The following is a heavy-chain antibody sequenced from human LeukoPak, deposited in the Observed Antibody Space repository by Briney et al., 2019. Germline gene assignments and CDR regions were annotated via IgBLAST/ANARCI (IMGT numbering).Heavy chain of an antibody. J-gene: IGHJ3*02. D-gene: IGHD3-22*01. CDR3: ARKPPMYYYDSSAYRKSSAFDI. CDR2: INHSGST. CDR1: GGSFSGYY. V-gene: IGHV4-34*01. Sequence: SETLPLTCAVYGGSFSGYYWSWIRQPPGKGLEWIGEINHSGSTNYNPSLKSRVTISVDTSKNQFSLKLSSVTAADTAAYYCARKPPMYYYDSSAYRKSSAFDIWGQGTMVTVSS.